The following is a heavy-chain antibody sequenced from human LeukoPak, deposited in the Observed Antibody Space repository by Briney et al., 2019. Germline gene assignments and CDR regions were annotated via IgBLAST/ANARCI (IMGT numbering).Heavy chain of an antibody. Sequence: PSETLSLTCTVSGGSISSSSYYWGWIRQPPGKGLEWIGSIYYSGSTYYNPSLKSRVTISVDTSKNQFSLKLSSVIAADTAVYYCASPYCSSTSCYRPRPYYYGMDVWGQGATVTVSS. CDR1: GGSISSSSYY. CDR2: IYYSGST. V-gene: IGHV4-39*01. D-gene: IGHD2-2*01. CDR3: ASPYCSSTSCYRPRPYYYGMDV. J-gene: IGHJ6*02.